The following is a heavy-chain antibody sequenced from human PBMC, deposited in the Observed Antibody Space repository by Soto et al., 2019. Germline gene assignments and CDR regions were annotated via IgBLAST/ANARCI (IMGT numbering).Heavy chain of an antibody. CDR3: ARDIAYDIDY. CDR1: GYIFNNYG. Sequence: QVQLVQSGAEVQKPGASVKVSCKASGYIFNNYGISWVRQAPGQGLEWMGWIYSKEGKINFAQKFQGRVTLTTDTSTSTAYIELRSLRFDDSAVYFCARDIAYDIDYWGQGTLVTVPS. CDR2: IYSKEGKI. D-gene: IGHD5-12*01. V-gene: IGHV1-18*01. J-gene: IGHJ4*02.